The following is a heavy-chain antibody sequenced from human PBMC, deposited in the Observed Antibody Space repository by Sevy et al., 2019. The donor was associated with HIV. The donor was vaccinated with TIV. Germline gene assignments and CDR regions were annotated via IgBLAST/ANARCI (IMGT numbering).Heavy chain of an antibody. V-gene: IGHV1-2*02. D-gene: IGHD5-18*01. Sequence: ASVKVSCKASGYTFSDYFIHWVRQAPGQGLEWMGWINPNSGDTKYAQNFHGRVTLTRDTSIGSGYMELTSLRSDDTAVYYCATHGGYRYGSLLDYWGQGTLVTVSS. CDR1: GYTFSDYF. J-gene: IGHJ4*02. CDR2: INPNSGDT. CDR3: ATHGGYRYGSLLDY.